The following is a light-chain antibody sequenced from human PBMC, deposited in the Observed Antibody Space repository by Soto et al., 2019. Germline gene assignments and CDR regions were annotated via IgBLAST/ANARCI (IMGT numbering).Light chain of an antibody. CDR1: SSDVGGYNY. J-gene: IGLJ1*01. V-gene: IGLV2-8*01. CDR2: EVS. CDR3: SSYAGSNNRVYV. Sequence: QSVLTQPPSASGSPGQSVTSSCTGTSSDVGGYNYVSWYQQHPGKAPKLMIYEVSKRPSGVPDRFSGSKSGNTASLTVSGLQAEDEADYYCSSYAGSNNRVYVFGTGTKVTVL.